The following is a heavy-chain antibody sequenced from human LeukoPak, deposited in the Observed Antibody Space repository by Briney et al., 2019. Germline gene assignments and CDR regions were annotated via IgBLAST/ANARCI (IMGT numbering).Heavy chain of an antibody. D-gene: IGHD3-10*01. Sequence: SETLSLTCTVSGGSISSYYWSWIRQPPGKGLEWIGYIYYSGSTNYNPSLKSRVTISVDTSKNQFSLKLSSVTAADTAVYYCARHRITMVRGAHFDYWDQGTLVTVSS. J-gene: IGHJ4*02. CDR2: IYYSGST. CDR3: ARHRITMVRGAHFDY. V-gene: IGHV4-59*08. CDR1: GGSISSYY.